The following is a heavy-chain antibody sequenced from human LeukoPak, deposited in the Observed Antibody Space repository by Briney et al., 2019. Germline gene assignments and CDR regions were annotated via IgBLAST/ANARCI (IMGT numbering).Heavy chain of an antibody. CDR2: IKQDGSEK. D-gene: IGHD3-16*01. CDR3: AKIPQVATYTVPNFDF. Sequence: GGSLRLSCAASGFTFSNYWMSWVRQAPGKGLEWVANIKQDGSEKYYVDSVKGRFTISRDDAKNSLYLQMNSLRAEDTAVYYCAKIPQVATYTVPNFDFWGQGTLVTVSS. J-gene: IGHJ4*02. V-gene: IGHV3-7*03. CDR1: GFTFSNYW.